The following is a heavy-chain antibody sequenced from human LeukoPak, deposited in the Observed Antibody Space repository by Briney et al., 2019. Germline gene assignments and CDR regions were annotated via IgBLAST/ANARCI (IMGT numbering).Heavy chain of an antibody. CDR1: GFPFDEHA. Sequence: GGSLRLSCAASGFPFDEHAMHWVRQAPGKGLEWVSGISYSSETIGYVDSVKGRFTISRDNAQNSLYLQMNSLRAEDTAVYYCARDPGDVAAAHDAFDIWGQGTMVTVSS. CDR3: ARDPGDVAAAHDAFDI. D-gene: IGHD2-15*01. CDR2: ISYSSETI. V-gene: IGHV3-9*01. J-gene: IGHJ3*02.